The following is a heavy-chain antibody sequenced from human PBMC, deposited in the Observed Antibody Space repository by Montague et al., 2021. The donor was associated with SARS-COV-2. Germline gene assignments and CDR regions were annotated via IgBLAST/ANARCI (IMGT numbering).Heavy chain of an antibody. D-gene: IGHD1-14*01. CDR1: GFTFSNYA. Sequence: SLRLSCAVSGFTFSNYAMSWVRQAPGKGLEWVSFIYGGGTYIYYADPVKGRFTISRDDSENALYLQMSSLRAEDTAVYYCARGPVSDAFDVWGQGTMVTVSS. CDR2: IYGGGTYI. V-gene: IGHV3-23*03. CDR3: ARGPVSDAFDV. J-gene: IGHJ3*01.